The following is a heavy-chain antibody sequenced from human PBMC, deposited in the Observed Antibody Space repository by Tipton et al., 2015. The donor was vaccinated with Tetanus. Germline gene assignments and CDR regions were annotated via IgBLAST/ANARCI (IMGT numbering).Heavy chain of an antibody. CDR3: ATRLGIHMTVTGAFDV. V-gene: IGHV3-23*01. J-gene: IGHJ3*01. Sequence: SLRLSCATSGFTFGSFAMNWVRQAPGKGLEWVSGISGNGANTNYADSLKGRFTISRDNSKNTLHLQMNSLRAEDTAVYYCATRLGIHMTVTGAFDVWGQGTTVTVSS. CDR1: GFTFGSFA. D-gene: IGHD4-11*01. CDR2: ISGNGANT.